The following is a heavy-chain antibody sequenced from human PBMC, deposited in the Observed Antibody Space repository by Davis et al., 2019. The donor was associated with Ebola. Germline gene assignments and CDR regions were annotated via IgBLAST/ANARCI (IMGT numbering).Heavy chain of an antibody. V-gene: IGHV3-7*03. D-gene: IGHD5-12*01. CDR1: GFTFSSYW. Sequence: GGSLRLSCAASGFTFSSYWMSWVRQAPGKGLEWVANIKQDGSEKYYVDSVKGRFTISRDNAKNSLYLQMNSLKTEDTAVYYCTRHRYSGYAPYYYYYGMDVWGQGTTVTVSS. CDR3: TRHRYSGYAPYYYYYGMDV. J-gene: IGHJ6*02. CDR2: IKQDGSEK.